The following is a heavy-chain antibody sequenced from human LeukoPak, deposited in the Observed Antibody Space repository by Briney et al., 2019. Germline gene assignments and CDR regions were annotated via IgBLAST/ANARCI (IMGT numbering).Heavy chain of an antibody. CDR1: GYTFTGYY. CDR3: ATTSGYFYY. D-gene: IGHD1-26*01. V-gene: IGHV1-2*06. J-gene: IGHJ4*02. CDR2: INPSSGDT. Sequence: ASVKVSCKASGYTFTGYYMHWVRQAPGQGLEWMGRINPSSGDTNYAQNFQGRVTMTRDTSISTAYMELSRLRSDDTAVYYCATTSGYFYYWGQGTLVTVSS.